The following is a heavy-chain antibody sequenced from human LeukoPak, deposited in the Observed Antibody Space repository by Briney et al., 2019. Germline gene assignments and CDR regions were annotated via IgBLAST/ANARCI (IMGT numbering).Heavy chain of an antibody. Sequence: PGGSLRLSCAASGFTFSSYAMSWVRQAPGKGLEWVSAISGSGGSTYYADSVKGRFTIFRDDSKNTLYLLMNSLRTDDTAVYFCARDLGTTMIRGVFDYWGQGTLVTVSS. CDR2: ISGSGGST. CDR3: ARDLGTTMIRGVFDY. D-gene: IGHD3-10*01. J-gene: IGHJ4*02. CDR1: GFTFSSYA. V-gene: IGHV3-23*01.